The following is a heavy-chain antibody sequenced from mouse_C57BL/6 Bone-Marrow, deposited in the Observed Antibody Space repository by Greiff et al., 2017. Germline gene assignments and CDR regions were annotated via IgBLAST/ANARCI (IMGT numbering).Heavy chain of an antibody. CDR3: TARAMVTTGAMDY. D-gene: IGHD2-2*01. V-gene: IGHV6-6*01. Sequence: EVKVVESGGGLVQPGGSMKLSCAASGFTFSDAWMDWVRQSPEKGLEWVAEIRNKANNHATYYAESVKGRFTISRDDSKSSVYLQMNSLRAEDTGIYYCTARAMVTTGAMDYWGQGTSVTVSS. CDR1: GFTFSDAW. J-gene: IGHJ4*01. CDR2: IRNKANNHAT.